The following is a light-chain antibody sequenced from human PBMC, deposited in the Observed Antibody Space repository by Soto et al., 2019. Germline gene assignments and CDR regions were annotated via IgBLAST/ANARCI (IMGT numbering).Light chain of an antibody. CDR1: QGIGDT. Sequence: EVVMTQSPATLSVSPGEGVTLSCRASQGIGDTLAWYQHKPGQTPRLLIYDTSTRATGVPDRFRGSRSGPEFPLTISSLHYEVFAIYYCQPCITLPLTFGGGTKVES. J-gene: IGKJ4*01. V-gene: IGKV3-15*01. CDR2: DTS. CDR3: QPCITLPLT.